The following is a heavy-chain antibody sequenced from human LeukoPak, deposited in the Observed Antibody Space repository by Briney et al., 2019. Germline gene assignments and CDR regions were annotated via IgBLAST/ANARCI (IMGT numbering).Heavy chain of an antibody. D-gene: IGHD3-10*01. CDR1: GYTFTSYG. CDR2: ISAYNGNT. V-gene: IGHV1-18*01. CDR3: TSFYYGSGSDTFDI. J-gene: IGHJ3*02. Sequence: ASVKVSCKASGYTFTSYGISWVRQAPGQGLEWMGWISAYNGNTNYAQKLQGRVTMTTDTSTSTAYMELRSLRSEDTALYYCTSFYYGSGSDTFDIWGQGTMVTVS.